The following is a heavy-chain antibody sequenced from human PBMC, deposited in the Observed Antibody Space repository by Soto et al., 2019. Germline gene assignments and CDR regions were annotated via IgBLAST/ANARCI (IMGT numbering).Heavy chain of an antibody. CDR2: IYPGDSDS. Sequence: GESLKISCEGFGYNFATYWIAWVRQMPGKGLEYMGIIYPGDSDSRYSPSFQGQVTFSADKSIGTAYMQWSSLKASDTAMYYCARHGFYGDYASNYFDPWGQGTLVTVSS. CDR1: GYNFATYW. V-gene: IGHV5-51*01. D-gene: IGHD4-17*01. J-gene: IGHJ5*02. CDR3: ARHGFYGDYASNYFDP.